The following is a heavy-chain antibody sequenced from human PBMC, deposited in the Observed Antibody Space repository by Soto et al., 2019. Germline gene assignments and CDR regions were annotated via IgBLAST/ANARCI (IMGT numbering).Heavy chain of an antibody. CDR3: ARDITMVRGVISDGMAF. Sequence: GSLRLSCAASGFTFSSYGMHWVRQAPGKGLEWVAVIWYDGSNKYYADSVKGRFTISRDNSKNMLYLQMNSLRAEDTAVYYCARDITMVRGVISDGMAFWGQGTTVTVSS. D-gene: IGHD3-10*01. CDR1: GFTFSSYG. J-gene: IGHJ6*02. CDR2: IWYDGSNK. V-gene: IGHV3-33*01.